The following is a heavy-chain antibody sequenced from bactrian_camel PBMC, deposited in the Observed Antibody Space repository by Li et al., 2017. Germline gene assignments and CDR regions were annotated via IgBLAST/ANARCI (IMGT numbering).Heavy chain of an antibody. CDR1: GFTFSTYA. V-gene: IGHV3S40*01. CDR3: ATDTHGGNWFAVAYKY. Sequence: DVQLVESGGGLVQPGGSLRLSCATYGFTFSTYAMKWVRQAPGKELEWVSAINSAGRAYYSDSVRGRFTISRDDAKNTVYLQMDSLQSGDTALYYCATDTHGGNWFAVAYKYWGQGTQVTVS. CDR2: INSAGRA. D-gene: IGHD6*01. J-gene: IGHJ4*01.